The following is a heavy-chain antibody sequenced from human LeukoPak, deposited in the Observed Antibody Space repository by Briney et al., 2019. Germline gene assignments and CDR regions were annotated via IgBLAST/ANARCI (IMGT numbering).Heavy chain of an antibody. V-gene: IGHV1-2*02. Sequence: ASVKVSCKAPGYTFTGYYMHWVRQAPGQGLEWMGWINPNSGGTNYAQKFQGRVTMTRDTSISTAYMELSRLRSDDTAVYYCARGPGGWYGSYWFDPWGQGTLVTVSS. CDR2: INPNSGGT. CDR1: GYTFTGYY. CDR3: ARGPGGWYGSYWFDP. D-gene: IGHD6-19*01. J-gene: IGHJ5*02.